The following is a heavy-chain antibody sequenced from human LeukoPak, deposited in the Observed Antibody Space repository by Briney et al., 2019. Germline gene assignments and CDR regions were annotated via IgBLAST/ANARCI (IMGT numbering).Heavy chain of an antibody. D-gene: IGHD2-21*02. CDR2: INPNSGGT. CDR3: ARPPTAGDAFDI. CDR1: GYTFTGYY. J-gene: IGHJ3*02. Sequence: EASVKVSCKASGYTFTGYYMHWVRQAPGQGLEWMGWINPNSGGTNYAQKFQGRVTMTRDTSISTAYMELSRLRSDDTAVYYCARPPTAGDAFDIWGQGTMVTVSS. V-gene: IGHV1-2*02.